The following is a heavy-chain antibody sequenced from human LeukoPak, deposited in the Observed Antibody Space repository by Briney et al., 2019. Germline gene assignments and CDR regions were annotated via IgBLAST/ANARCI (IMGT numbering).Heavy chain of an antibody. CDR1: GYTFTSYD. J-gene: IGHJ4*02. Sequence: GASVKVSCKASGYTFTSYDINWVRQATGQGLEWMGWMNPNSGNTGYAQKFQGRVTITRNTSISTAYMELSSLRSEDTAVYYCARGVLWGSSYYFDYWGQGTLVTVSS. V-gene: IGHV1-8*03. CDR2: MNPNSGNT. CDR3: ARGVLWGSSYYFDY. D-gene: IGHD3-16*01.